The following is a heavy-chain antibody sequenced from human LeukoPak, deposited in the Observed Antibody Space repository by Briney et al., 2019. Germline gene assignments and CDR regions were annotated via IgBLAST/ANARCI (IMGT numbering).Heavy chain of an antibody. CDR3: AKLRETAGTGQANY. Sequence: GGSLRLSCAASGFTFSSYAMSWVRQAPGKGLEGASAISGSGGSTYYADSVKGRLTISRDNSKDTLYLQMNSLRAEDTAVYFCAKLRETAGTGQANYWGQGTLVTVSS. CDR2: ISGSGGST. V-gene: IGHV3-23*01. J-gene: IGHJ4*02. D-gene: IGHD6-13*01. CDR1: GFTFSSYA.